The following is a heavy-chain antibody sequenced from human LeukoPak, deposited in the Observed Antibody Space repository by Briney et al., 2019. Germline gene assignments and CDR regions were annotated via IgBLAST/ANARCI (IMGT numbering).Heavy chain of an antibody. CDR3: ARGGYYYGSGSYYQY. CDR1: GGSISSYY. J-gene: IGHJ4*02. V-gene: IGHV4-59*01. Sequence: SETLSLTCTVSGGSISSYYWSWIRQPPGKGLEWIGYIYDSGSTNYNPSLKSRVTISVDTSKNQFSLKLSSVTAADTAVFYCARGGYYYGSGSYYQYWGQGTLVTVSS. CDR2: IYDSGST. D-gene: IGHD3-10*01.